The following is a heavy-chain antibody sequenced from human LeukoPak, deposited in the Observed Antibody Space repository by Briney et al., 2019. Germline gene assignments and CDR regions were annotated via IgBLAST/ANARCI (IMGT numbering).Heavy chain of an antibody. Sequence: SQTLSLTCTVSGGSIISGSYYWSWIRQPAGKGLEWIGRIYTTGSTSYNPSLKSRVTISVDTSKNQFSLKLSFVTAADTAVYYCARTPELYGSGSYFDYWGQGTLVTVSS. J-gene: IGHJ4*02. D-gene: IGHD3-10*01. CDR1: GGSIISGSYY. V-gene: IGHV4-61*02. CDR3: ARTPELYGSGSYFDY. CDR2: IYTTGST.